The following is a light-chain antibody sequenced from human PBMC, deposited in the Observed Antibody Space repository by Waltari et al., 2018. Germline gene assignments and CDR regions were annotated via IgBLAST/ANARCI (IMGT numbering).Light chain of an antibody. CDR3: QQYYSTPVT. V-gene: IGKV1-5*01. CDR2: DAS. Sequence: DIQMTQSPSTLSASVGDRVTITCRASHTVNSWLAWYQQKAGEAPKLLIYDASTLGNGVPSRFSGIGSGTEFTLTISSLQAEDVAVYYCQQYYSTPVTFGQGTKLEIK. CDR1: HTVNSW. J-gene: IGKJ2*01.